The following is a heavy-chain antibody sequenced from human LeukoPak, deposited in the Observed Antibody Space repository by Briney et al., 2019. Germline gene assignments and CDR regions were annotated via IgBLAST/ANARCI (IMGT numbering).Heavy chain of an antibody. Sequence: SETLSLTCTVSGGSISSSSYYWGWIRQPPGKGLEWIGSIYYSGSTYYNPSLKSRVTISVDTSKNQFSLKLSSVTAADTAVYYCARGNYGTDYWGQGTLFTVSS. CDR1: GGSISSSSYY. CDR3: ARGNYGTDY. CDR2: IYYSGST. D-gene: IGHD1-7*01. V-gene: IGHV4-39*01. J-gene: IGHJ4*02.